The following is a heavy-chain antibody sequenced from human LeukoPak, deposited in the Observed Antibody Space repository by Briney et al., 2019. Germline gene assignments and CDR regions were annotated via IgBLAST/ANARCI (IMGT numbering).Heavy chain of an antibody. Sequence: SETLSLTCTVSGGSISSYYWSWIRQPPGKGLERIGYIYYSGSTNYNPSLKSRVTISVDTSKNQFSLKLSSVTAADTAVYYCARFKSAVRGVYYFDYWGQGTLVTVSS. CDR3: ARFKSAVRGVYYFDY. V-gene: IGHV4-59*01. J-gene: IGHJ4*02. CDR2: IYYSGST. D-gene: IGHD3-10*01. CDR1: GGSISSYY.